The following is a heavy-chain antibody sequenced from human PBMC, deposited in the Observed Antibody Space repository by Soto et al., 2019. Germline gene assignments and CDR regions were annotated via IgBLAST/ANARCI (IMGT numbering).Heavy chain of an antibody. Sequence: PGGSLRLSCAASGFTFSSYAMSWVRQAPGKGLGWVSAISGSGGSTYYADSVKGRFTISRDNSKNTLYLQMNSLRAEDTAVYYCAKDLEGSGWYFYYYYGMDVWGQGTTVTVSS. V-gene: IGHV3-23*01. J-gene: IGHJ6*02. CDR2: ISGSGGST. CDR3: AKDLEGSGWYFYYYYGMDV. CDR1: GFTFSSYA. D-gene: IGHD6-19*01.